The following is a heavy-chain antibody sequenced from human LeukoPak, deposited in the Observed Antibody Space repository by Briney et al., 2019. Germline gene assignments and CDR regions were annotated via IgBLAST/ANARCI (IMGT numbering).Heavy chain of an antibody. Sequence: GSLRLSCAASGFTFSSYAMHWVRQAPGKGLEWVAVISYDGSNKYYADSVKGRFTISRDNSKNTLYLQMNSLRAEGTAVYYCARDPHYGGYDYWGQGTLVTVSS. J-gene: IGHJ4*02. CDR1: GFTFSSYA. V-gene: IGHV3-30-3*01. CDR3: ARDPHYGGYDY. D-gene: IGHD4-23*01. CDR2: ISYDGSNK.